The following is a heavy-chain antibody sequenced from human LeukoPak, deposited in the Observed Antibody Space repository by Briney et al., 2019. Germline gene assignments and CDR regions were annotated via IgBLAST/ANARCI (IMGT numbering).Heavy chain of an antibody. J-gene: IGHJ3*02. D-gene: IGHD3-10*01. V-gene: IGHV3-23*01. CDR2: ISNSDYST. Sequence: GGSLRLSCAASGFTFSSYAMSWVRQAPGKGLEWVSTISNSDYSTYCADSVKGRFTISRDNAKNSLYLQMNSLRAEDTAVYYCAKALYYGSGNDAFDIWGQGTMVTVSS. CDR1: GFTFSSYA. CDR3: AKALYYGSGNDAFDI.